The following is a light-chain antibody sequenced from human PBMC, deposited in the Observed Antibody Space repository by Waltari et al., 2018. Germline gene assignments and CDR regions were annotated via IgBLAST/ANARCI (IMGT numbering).Light chain of an antibody. CDR1: QGIDNW. J-gene: IGKJ1*01. Sequence: DIQLTQSPSFVSASVGDRVTITCRASQGIDNWLAWYQQKPGKAPKCLIYSASSLQSGVPSRFVGSGSGTDFILTISRLQPEDSATYFCQQTNSFPRTFGQGTKVAIK. CDR2: SAS. V-gene: IGKV1-12*01. CDR3: QQTNSFPRT.